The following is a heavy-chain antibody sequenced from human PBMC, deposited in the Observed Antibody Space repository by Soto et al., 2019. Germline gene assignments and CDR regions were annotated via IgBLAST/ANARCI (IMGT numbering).Heavy chain of an antibody. J-gene: IGHJ5*02. CDR3: PKGTAVAYQWFDP. CDR1: GFTFSSYG. V-gene: IGHV3-30*18. Sequence: QVELVESGGGVVQPGRSLRLSCEASGFTFSSYGMHWVRQAPGKGLEWVAAISHDGTDRYYANSVKGRFTISRDNSKNTLYLQMNSLRSEDTAIYYCPKGTAVAYQWFDPWGQGTQVTVSS. D-gene: IGHD6-19*01. CDR2: ISHDGTDR.